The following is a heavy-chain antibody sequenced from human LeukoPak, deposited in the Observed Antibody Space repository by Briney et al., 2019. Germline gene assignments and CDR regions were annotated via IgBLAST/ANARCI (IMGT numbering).Heavy chain of an antibody. V-gene: IGHV1-69-2*01. CDR3: ATERIRYFDWLLCIDY. CDR1: GYTFTDYY. Sequence: GASVKVSCKASGYTFTDYYMHWVQQAPGKGLEWMGRVDPEDGETIYAEKFQGRVTITADTSTDTAYMELSSLRSEDTAVYYCATERIRYFDWLLCIDYWGQGTLVTVSS. D-gene: IGHD3-9*01. CDR2: VDPEDGET. J-gene: IGHJ4*02.